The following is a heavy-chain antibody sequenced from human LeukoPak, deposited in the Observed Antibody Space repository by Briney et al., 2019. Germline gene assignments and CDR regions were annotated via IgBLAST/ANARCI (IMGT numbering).Heavy chain of an antibody. CDR1: GYTFTSYD. CDR3: ARVSLHYSYGVPRVGELLLSGYFDY. Sequence: GASVKVSCKASGYTFTSYDINWVRQATGQGLEWMGWMNPNSGNTGCAQKFQGRVTMTRNTSISTAYMELRSLRSDDTAVYYCARVSLHYSYGVPRVGELLLSGYFDYWGQGTLVTVSS. CDR2: MNPNSGNT. D-gene: IGHD1-26*01. J-gene: IGHJ4*02. V-gene: IGHV1-8*01.